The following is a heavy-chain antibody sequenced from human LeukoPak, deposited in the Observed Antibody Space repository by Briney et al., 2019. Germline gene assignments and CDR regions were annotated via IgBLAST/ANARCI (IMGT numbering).Heavy chain of an antibody. D-gene: IGHD2-21*02. J-gene: IGHJ5*02. V-gene: IGHV3-7*01. CDR2: IKQDGNEI. Sequence: GGSLRLSCSASQFTYSNYWMSWVRQAPGKGLEWVANIKQDGNEIYYLDSVKGRFTISRDNVERSLYLQLNSLIAEDTAIYYCARVSGVTGSFRIDLWGQGTLVTVSS. CDR3: ARVSGVTGSFRIDL. CDR1: QFTYSNYW.